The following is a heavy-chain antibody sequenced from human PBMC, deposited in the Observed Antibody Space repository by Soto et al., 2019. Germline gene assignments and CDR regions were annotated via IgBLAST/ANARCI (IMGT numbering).Heavy chain of an antibody. CDR3: ARGEAAAAIGGMDV. J-gene: IGHJ6*02. CDR1: GGSISSGGYY. D-gene: IGHD6-13*01. Sequence: QVQLQESGPGLVKPSQTLSLTCTVSGGSISSGGYYWSWIRQHPGTGLEWIGYIYYSGSTYYNPSLKSRVTISVDTSKNQFSLKLSSVTAADTAVYYCARGEAAAAIGGMDVWGQGTTVTVSS. CDR2: IYYSGST. V-gene: IGHV4-31*03.